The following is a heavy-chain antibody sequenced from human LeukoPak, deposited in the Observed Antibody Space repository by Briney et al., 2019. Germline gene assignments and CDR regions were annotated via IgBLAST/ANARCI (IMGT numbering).Heavy chain of an antibody. D-gene: IGHD4-17*01. CDR2: IYHSGST. V-gene: IGHV4-59*01. CDR3: AREDGDYYYFDY. J-gene: IGHJ4*02. CDR1: GGSISTYY. Sequence: SETLSLTCTVSGGSISTYYWNWIRQPPGKGLEWIGYIYHSGSTNYNPSLKSRVTISVDTSKNQFSLKLSSVTAADTAVYYCAREDGDYYYFDYWGQGTLVTVSS.